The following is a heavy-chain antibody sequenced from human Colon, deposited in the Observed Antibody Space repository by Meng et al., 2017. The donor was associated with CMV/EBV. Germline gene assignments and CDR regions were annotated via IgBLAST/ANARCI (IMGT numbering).Heavy chain of an antibody. CDR3: ARTRLQHNWFDP. D-gene: IGHD4-11*01. CDR1: GGSFSGYY. Sequence: GSLRLSCAVYGGSFSGYYWSWIRQPPGKGLEWIGEINHSGSTNYNPSLKSRVTISVDTSKNQFSLKLSSVTAADTAVYYCARTRLQHNWFDPWGQGTLVTVSS. CDR2: INHSGST. V-gene: IGHV4-34*01. J-gene: IGHJ5*02.